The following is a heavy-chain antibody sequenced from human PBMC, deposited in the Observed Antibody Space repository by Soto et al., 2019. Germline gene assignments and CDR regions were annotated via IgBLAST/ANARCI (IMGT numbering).Heavy chain of an antibody. CDR3: ATKPAGAYGGNDFFY. J-gene: IGHJ4*02. CDR2: IHYSGTT. V-gene: IGHV4-39*01. Sequence: SETLSLTCTVSGGPISSDAYYWGWVRQHPGKGLEWIGSIHYSGTTYYNPSLRSRVTISVDTSNNQFSLKVSSVSAADTAVYSCATKPAGAYGGNDFFYWGQGTLVTVSS. D-gene: IGHD5-12*01. CDR1: GGPISSDAYY.